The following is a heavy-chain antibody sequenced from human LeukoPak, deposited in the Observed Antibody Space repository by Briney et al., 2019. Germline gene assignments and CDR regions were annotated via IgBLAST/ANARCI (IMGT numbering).Heavy chain of an antibody. Sequence: SETLSLTCTVSGGSISSYYWSWIRQPPGKGLEWIGYIYYSGSTNYNPSLKSRVTISVDTSKNQFSLKLNSVTAADTAVYYCARALTTDYYDFWSGYDYWGQGTLVTVSS. J-gene: IGHJ4*02. CDR2: IYYSGST. CDR1: GGSISSYY. CDR3: ARALTTDYYDFWSGYDY. V-gene: IGHV4-59*12. D-gene: IGHD3-3*01.